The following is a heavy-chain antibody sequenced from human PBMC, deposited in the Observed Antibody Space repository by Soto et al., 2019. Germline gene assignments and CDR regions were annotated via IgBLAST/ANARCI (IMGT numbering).Heavy chain of an antibody. V-gene: IGHV3-15*07. CDR2: IKSQADGGTI. Sequence: EVQLVESGGGLVKPGGSLRLSCAASGFTFSNVWMNWVRQAPGEGLEWVGGIKSQADGGTIVYATPVKGRFTISRDDSKNTLYLQMNSLTTEDTAVYYCARRSGTYSPFYYYYGLDVWGQGTTVTVSS. CDR1: GFTFSNVW. J-gene: IGHJ6*02. CDR3: ARRSGTYSPFYYYYGLDV. D-gene: IGHD1-26*01.